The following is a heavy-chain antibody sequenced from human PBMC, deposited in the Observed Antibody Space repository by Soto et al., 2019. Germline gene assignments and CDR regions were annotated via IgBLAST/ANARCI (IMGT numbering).Heavy chain of an antibody. Sequence: GGSLRLSCAASGFTFSSYGMHWVRQAPGKGLEWVAVISYDGSNKYYADSVKGRFTISRDNSKNTLYLQMNSLRAEDTAVYYCAKDETGYVPFGGMDVWGQGTTVTVS. V-gene: IGHV3-30*18. J-gene: IGHJ6*02. CDR1: GFTFSSYG. CDR2: ISYDGSNK. D-gene: IGHD3-10*01. CDR3: AKDETGYVPFGGMDV.